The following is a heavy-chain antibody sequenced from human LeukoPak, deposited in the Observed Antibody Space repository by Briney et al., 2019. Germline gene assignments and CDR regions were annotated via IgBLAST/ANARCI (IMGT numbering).Heavy chain of an antibody. D-gene: IGHD1-26*01. CDR2: IRSKAYGGTT. J-gene: IGHJ4*02. Sequence: PGRSLRLSCTASGFTFGDYAMSWFRQAPGKGLEWVGFIRSKAYGGTTEYAASVKGRFTISRDDPKSIAYLQMNSLKTEDTAVYYCTRVRELLGPDDYWGQGTLVTVSS. V-gene: IGHV3-49*03. CDR1: GFTFGDYA. CDR3: TRVRELLGPDDY.